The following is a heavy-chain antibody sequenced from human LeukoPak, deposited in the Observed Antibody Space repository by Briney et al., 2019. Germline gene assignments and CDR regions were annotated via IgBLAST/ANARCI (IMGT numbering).Heavy chain of an antibody. J-gene: IGHJ5*02. V-gene: IGHV5-10-1*01. CDR3: ARHVTRYCSGGSCYSNWFDP. D-gene: IGHD2-15*01. CDR2: IDPSDSYT. Sequence: GESLKISCKGSGYSFTSYWISWVRQMPRKGLEWMGRIDPSDSYTNYSPSFQGHVTISADKSISTAYLQWSSLKASDTAMYYCARHVTRYCSGGSCYSNWFDPWGQGTLVTVSS. CDR1: GYSFTSYW.